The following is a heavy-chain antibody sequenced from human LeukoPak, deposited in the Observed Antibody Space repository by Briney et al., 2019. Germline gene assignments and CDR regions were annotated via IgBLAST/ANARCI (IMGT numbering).Heavy chain of an antibody. Sequence: GGSLRLSCAASGFTFSTSGMHWVRQAPGKGLEWVAFIRYDGSSAFYADSAKGRFTISRDNSKNTVFLQMNSLRGEDAALYYCASDGRRSGSYSNYFDYWGQGTLVTVSS. CDR3: ASDGRRSGSYSNYFDY. V-gene: IGHV3-30*02. J-gene: IGHJ4*02. D-gene: IGHD3-10*01. CDR1: GFTFSTSG. CDR2: IRYDGSSA.